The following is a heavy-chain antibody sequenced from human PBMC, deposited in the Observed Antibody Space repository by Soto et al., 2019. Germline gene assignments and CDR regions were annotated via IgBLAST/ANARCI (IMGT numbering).Heavy chain of an antibody. J-gene: IGHJ4*02. Sequence: VQLVQSGAEVKKHGSSVKVSCKASGGTFRSNAISWVRQAPGQRLEWMGGIIPIFGTANYAQKFQGRVTITADESTSTADRVLSSLRSEDTAVYYCARDYYDSSGYYLLDYWGQGNLVTVSS. CDR2: IIPIFGTA. CDR3: ARDYYDSSGYYLLDY. V-gene: IGHV1-69*01. D-gene: IGHD3-22*01. CDR1: GGTFRSNA.